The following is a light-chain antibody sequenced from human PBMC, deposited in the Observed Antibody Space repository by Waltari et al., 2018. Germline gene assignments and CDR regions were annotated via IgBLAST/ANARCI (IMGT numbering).Light chain of an antibody. CDR1: SSNIGHNY. V-gene: IGLV1-51*02. Sequence: QSVLTQPHSVSAAPGQRVTISCSGGSSNIGHNYVSWYRQFPGTAPKLLIYENTERPSGIPGRFSGSKSGTSATLDITGLQAGDEADYYCGTWDSSLSGAVFGGGTHLTVL. J-gene: IGLJ7*01. CDR2: ENT. CDR3: GTWDSSLSGAV.